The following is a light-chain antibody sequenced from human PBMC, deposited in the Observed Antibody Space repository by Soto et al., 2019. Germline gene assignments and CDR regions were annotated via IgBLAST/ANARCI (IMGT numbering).Light chain of an antibody. CDR1: SCNIGSNY. Sequence: QSVLTQPPSASGTPGQRVNISCSGSSCNIGSNYVYWYRQFPGTAPKLLIQRNNQRPSGVPARFSGSKSGTSASLAISGLRSEDEADYYCGGWDDSLSGPVFGGGTKLTVL. CDR3: GGWDDSLSGPV. J-gene: IGLJ2*01. CDR2: RNN. V-gene: IGLV1-47*01.